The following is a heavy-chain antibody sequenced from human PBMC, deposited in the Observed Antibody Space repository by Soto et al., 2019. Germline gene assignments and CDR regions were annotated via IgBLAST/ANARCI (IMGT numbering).Heavy chain of an antibody. CDR1: GGSISSYY. V-gene: IGHV4-59*01. CDR2: IYYSGST. Sequence: SETLSLTCTVSGGSISSYYWSWIRQPPGKGLEWIGYIYYSGSTDYDPSLKSRVTISVDTSKNQFSLKLSSVTAADTAVYYCARAGGLGAVAVDYWGQGTLVTVSS. D-gene: IGHD6-19*01. CDR3: ARAGGLGAVAVDY. J-gene: IGHJ4*02.